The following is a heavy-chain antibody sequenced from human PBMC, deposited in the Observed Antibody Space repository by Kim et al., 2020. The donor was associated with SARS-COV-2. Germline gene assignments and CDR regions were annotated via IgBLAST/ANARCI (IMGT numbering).Heavy chain of an antibody. V-gene: IGHV2-5*02. J-gene: IGHJ4*02. CDR3: AHRPPLRYDSSGYSFDY. CDR2: IYWDDDK. Sequence: SGPTLVNPTQTLTLTCTFSGFSLSTSGVGVGWIRQPPGKALEWLALIYWDDDKRFSPSLKSRLTIAKDTSKNQVVLTMTNVDPADTATYYCAHRPPLRYDSSGYSFDYWGQGTLVSVSS. CDR1: GFSLSTSGVG. D-gene: IGHD3-22*01.